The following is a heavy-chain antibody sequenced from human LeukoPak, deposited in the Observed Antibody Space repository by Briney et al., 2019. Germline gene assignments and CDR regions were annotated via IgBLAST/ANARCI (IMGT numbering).Heavy chain of an antibody. V-gene: IGHV3-23*01. J-gene: IGHJ4*02. D-gene: IGHD2-15*01. CDR1: GFTFSSYA. CDR2: ISGSGGST. CDR3: AKGCSGGSCYVRFDY. Sequence: QAGGSLRLSCAASGFTFSSYAMSWVRQAPGKRLEWVSGISGSGGSTYYADSVKGRFTISRDNSKNTLYLQMNSLRAEDTAVYYCAKGCSGGSCYVRFDYWGQGTLVTVSS.